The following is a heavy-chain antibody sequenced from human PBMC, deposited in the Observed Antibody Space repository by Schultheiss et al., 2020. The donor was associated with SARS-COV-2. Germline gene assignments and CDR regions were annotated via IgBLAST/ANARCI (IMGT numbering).Heavy chain of an antibody. CDR3: ARDPIPAGHYHYYGMDV. V-gene: IGHV1-46*01. Sequence: ASVKVSCKASGYTFTSYYMHWVRQAPGQGLEWMGIINPSGGSTSYAQKFQGRVTMTRDTSTSTAYMELSSLRSEDTAVYYCARDPIPAGHYHYYGMDVWGQGTTVTVSS. J-gene: IGHJ6*02. D-gene: IGHD3-10*01. CDR2: INPSGGST. CDR1: GYTFTSYY.